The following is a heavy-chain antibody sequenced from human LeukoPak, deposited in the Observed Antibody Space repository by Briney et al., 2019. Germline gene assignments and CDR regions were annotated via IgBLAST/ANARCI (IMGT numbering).Heavy chain of an antibody. D-gene: IGHD6-19*01. Sequence: GGSLRLSCAASGFIVSSNYMSWVRQAPGKGLEWVSVIYSGGSTYYADSVKGRFTISRDNSKNTLYLQMNSLRAEDTAVYYCARGITSEQWPGDYWGQGTLVTVSS. CDR3: ARGITSEQWPGDY. CDR2: IYSGGST. V-gene: IGHV3-53*01. CDR1: GFIVSSNY. J-gene: IGHJ4*02.